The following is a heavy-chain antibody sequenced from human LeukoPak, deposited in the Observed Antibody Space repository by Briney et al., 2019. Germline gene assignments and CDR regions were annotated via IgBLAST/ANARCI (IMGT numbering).Heavy chain of an antibody. CDR1: GGAISTNGYY. D-gene: IGHD2/OR15-2a*01. CDR2: IYHFGST. CDR3: AGLLADKRGFGY. V-gene: IGHV4-39*01. Sequence: SEPLSLTCTVSGGAISTNGYYWGWIRQPPGMGLEWVGSIYHFGSTYYNASLKSRVTTSVDTSKNQFSLRLISVTAADTAVYYCAGLLADKRGFGYWGQGTLVSVSS. J-gene: IGHJ4*02.